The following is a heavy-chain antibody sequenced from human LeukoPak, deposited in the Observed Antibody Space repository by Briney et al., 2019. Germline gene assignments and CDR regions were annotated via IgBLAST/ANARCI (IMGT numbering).Heavy chain of an antibody. CDR3: ARSSVVGAVPAAMYYYYYYMDV. CDR2: IIPIFGTA. Sequence: GASVKVSCKASGGTFSSYAISWVRQAPGQGLEWMGGIIPIFGTANYAQKFQGRVTITADKSTSTAYMELSSLRSEDTAVYYCARSSVVGAVPAAMYYYYYYMDVWGKGTTVTVSS. J-gene: IGHJ6*03. D-gene: IGHD2-2*01. CDR1: GGTFSSYA. V-gene: IGHV1-69*06.